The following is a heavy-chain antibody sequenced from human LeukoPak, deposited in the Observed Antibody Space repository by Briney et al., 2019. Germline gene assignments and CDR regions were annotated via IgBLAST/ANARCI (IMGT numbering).Heavy chain of an antibody. CDR1: GFTFSSYG. J-gene: IGHJ4*02. CDR3: ATGDELQSFDY. V-gene: IGHV3-30*03. Sequence: GRSLRLSCAASGFTFSSYGMHWVRQAPGKGLEWVAVISYDGSNKYYADSVKGRFTISRDNSKNTLYLQMNSLRAEDTAVYYCATGDELQSFDYWGQGTLVTVSS. CDR2: ISYDGSNK. D-gene: IGHD1-7*01.